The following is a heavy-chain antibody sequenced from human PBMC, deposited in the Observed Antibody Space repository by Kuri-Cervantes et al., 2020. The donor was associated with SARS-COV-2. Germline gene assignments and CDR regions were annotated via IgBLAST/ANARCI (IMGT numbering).Heavy chain of an antibody. CDR1: GFTFRSSH. CDR2: ISDWSLNI. V-gene: IGHV3-48*01. D-gene: IGHD5-12*01. CDR3: TRDRRRYSGDTSHFYMDV. Sequence: GGSLRFSCAASGFTFRSSHMNWVRQAPGKGLEWISSISDWSLNIYYADSVKGRFNISRDNAKNSLFLQMNSLRVEDTAVYYCTRDRRRYSGDTSHFYMDVWGTGTTVTVSS. J-gene: IGHJ6*03.